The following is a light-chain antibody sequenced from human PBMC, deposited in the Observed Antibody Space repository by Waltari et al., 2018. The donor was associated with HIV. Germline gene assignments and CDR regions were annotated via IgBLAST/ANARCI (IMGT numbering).Light chain of an antibody. CDR2: ENK. V-gene: IGLV1-51*02. CDR3: GTWDTSLSAVV. CDR1: SSNIGKNY. Sequence: QSVLTQPPSVSATPRQKVTISCSGTSSNIGKNYVSWFQQLPGTAPKLLIYENKKRPSGIPDRFSGSKSGTSATLGITGLQTGDEADYYCGTWDTSLSAVVFGGGTKLAVL. J-gene: IGLJ2*01.